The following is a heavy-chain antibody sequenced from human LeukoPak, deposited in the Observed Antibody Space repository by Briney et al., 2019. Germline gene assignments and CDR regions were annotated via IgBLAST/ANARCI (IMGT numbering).Heavy chain of an antibody. CDR2: ISAYNGNT. D-gene: IGHD6-6*01. Sequence: ASVKVSCKASGYTFTSYGISWVRQAPGQGLEWMGWISAYNGNTNYAQKLQGRVTMTTDTSTSTAYMELRSLRSDDTAVYYCARERSIAARPNPSFNMDVWGQGTTVTVSS. V-gene: IGHV1-18*01. CDR1: GYTFTSYG. CDR3: ARERSIAARPNPSFNMDV. J-gene: IGHJ6*02.